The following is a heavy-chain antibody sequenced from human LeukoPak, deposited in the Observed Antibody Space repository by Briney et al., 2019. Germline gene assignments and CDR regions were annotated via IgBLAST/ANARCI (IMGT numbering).Heavy chain of an antibody. D-gene: IGHD2-15*01. Sequence: GGSLRLSCEASGFGVSGNAMAWVRQAAGKGLQWVSGLGSDGRTHYADSVRGRFTISRDNSKNILYLQMNSLRAEDTAVYYCAKDRCSSGIGCLYYYMDVWGKGTMVTISS. CDR3: AKDRCSSGIGCLYYYMDV. CDR1: GFGVSGNA. J-gene: IGHJ6*03. CDR2: LGSDGRT. V-gene: IGHV3-23*01.